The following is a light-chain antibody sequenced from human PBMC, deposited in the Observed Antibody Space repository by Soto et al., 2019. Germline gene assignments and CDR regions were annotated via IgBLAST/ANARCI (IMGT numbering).Light chain of an antibody. V-gene: IGLV1-44*01. CDR3: AAWDDSLFVV. CDR2: NNN. CDR1: SSNIGSNT. Sequence: QSVLTQPPSASGTPGQRVTISCSGSSSNIGSNTVNWYQQLPGTAPKLLIYNNNQRPSGVPDRFSGSKSGTSASLAISGLQSEDEADYYCAAWDDSLFVVFGGGTQLTVL. J-gene: IGLJ2*01.